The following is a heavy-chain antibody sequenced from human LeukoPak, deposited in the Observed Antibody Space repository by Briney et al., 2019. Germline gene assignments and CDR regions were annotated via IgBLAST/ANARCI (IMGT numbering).Heavy chain of an antibody. CDR1: GYTFTAYS. V-gene: IGHV1-2*02. CDR2: INPNSAGT. Sequence: ASVKVSCKTSGYTFTAYSIHWVRQAPGQGPEWMGWINPNSAGTNYAQSFQGRVTMTRDTSISTGYMELSNLTSDDTAVYYCAIRIVSAAPGSWGQGTLVTVSS. J-gene: IGHJ5*02. CDR3: AIRIVSAAPGS. D-gene: IGHD2-2*01.